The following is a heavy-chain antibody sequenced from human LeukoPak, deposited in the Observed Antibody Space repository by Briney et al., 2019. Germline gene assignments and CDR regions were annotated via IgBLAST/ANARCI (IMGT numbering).Heavy chain of an antibody. V-gene: IGHV4-59*08. D-gene: IGHD5-24*01. J-gene: IGHJ4*02. Sequence: PSETVSLTCTVSGGFISSYWSWIRQPPGKGLEGIGYIYYSGSTNYNPSLKSRVTISVDTSKNQFSLKLSSVTAADTAVYYCARVGDGYTIVFDYWGQGTLVTVSS. CDR1: GGFISSY. CDR2: IYYSGST. CDR3: ARVGDGYTIVFDY.